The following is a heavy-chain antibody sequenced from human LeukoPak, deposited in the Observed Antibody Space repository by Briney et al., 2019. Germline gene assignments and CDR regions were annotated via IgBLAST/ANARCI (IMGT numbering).Heavy chain of an antibody. V-gene: IGHV4-59*01. J-gene: IGHJ3*02. Sequence: PSETLSLTCTVSGGSISSYYWHWIRQPPGKGLEWIGYIYYSGSTNYHPSLKSRVTISVDTSKKQFSLRLSSVTAADTAVYYCARDVAAAGTVAFDIWGQGTMVTVSS. D-gene: IGHD6-13*01. CDR1: GGSISSYY. CDR3: ARDVAAAGTVAFDI. CDR2: IYYSGST.